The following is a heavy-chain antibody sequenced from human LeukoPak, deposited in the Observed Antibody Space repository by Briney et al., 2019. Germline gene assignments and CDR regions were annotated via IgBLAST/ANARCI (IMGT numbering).Heavy chain of an antibody. CDR3: ARDIQGVTVAGDY. J-gene: IGHJ4*02. V-gene: IGHV7-4-1*02. CDR2: INTDTGNP. CDR1: GYTFTNYA. D-gene: IGHD6-19*01. Sequence: ASVKVSCKASGYTFTNYAMNWVRQAPGQGPEWMGWINTDTGNPTYAQGFTGRFVFSLDTSVSTAYLQINNLKAEDTAVYYCARDIQGVTVAGDYWGQGTLVTVSS.